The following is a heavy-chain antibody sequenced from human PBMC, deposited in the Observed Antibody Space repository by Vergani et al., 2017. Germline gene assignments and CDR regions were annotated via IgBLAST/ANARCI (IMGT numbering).Heavy chain of an antibody. CDR2: IYSDGST. D-gene: IGHD2-15*01. CDR3: ASHTRLLYFDY. Sequence: EVQLVESGGGLIQPGGSLRLSCAASGFIVSRNYMSWVRQAPGKGLEWVSVIYSDGSTYYADSVKGRFTISRDKSKNTLFLQMNSLRAENTAVYYCASHTRLLYFDYWGQGTLVTVS. CDR1: GFIVSRNY. J-gene: IGHJ4*02. V-gene: IGHV3-53*01.